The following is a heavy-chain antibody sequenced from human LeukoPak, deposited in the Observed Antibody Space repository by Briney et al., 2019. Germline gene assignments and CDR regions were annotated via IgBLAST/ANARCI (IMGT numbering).Heavy chain of an antibody. D-gene: IGHD4-4*01. CDR3: ARAYFYSNYYFDY. CDR2: IYYSGST. CDR1: GGSISSYY. V-gene: IGHV4-59*06. J-gene: IGHJ4*02. Sequence: SETLSLTCTVSGGSISSYYWSWIRQHPGKGLEWIGYIYYSGSTYYNPSLKSRVTISVDTSKNQFALKLSSVTAADTAVYYCARAYFYSNYYFDYWGQGTLVTVSS.